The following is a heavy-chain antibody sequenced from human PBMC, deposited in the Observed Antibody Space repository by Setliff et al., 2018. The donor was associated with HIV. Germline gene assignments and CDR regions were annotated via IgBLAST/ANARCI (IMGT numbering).Heavy chain of an antibody. CDR3: ARDRGYSYAFFDY. Sequence: SETLSLTCTVSGGSISSYYWSWIRQPPGKGLEWIGYIYYSGSTNYNPSLKSRVTISVDTSKNQFSLKLSSVTAADTAVYYCARDRGYSYAFFDYCGPGTLVTVSS. CDR2: IYYSGST. V-gene: IGHV4-59*01. D-gene: IGHD5-18*01. CDR1: GGSISSYY. J-gene: IGHJ4*02.